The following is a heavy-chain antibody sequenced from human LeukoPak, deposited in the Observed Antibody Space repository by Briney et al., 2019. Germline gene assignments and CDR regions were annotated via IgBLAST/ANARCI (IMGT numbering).Heavy chain of an antibody. J-gene: IGHJ6*02. Sequence: GGSLRLSCAASGFTVSSNYMSWVRQAPGKGLEWVSVIYSGGSTYYADSVKGRFTISRDNSKNTLYLQMNSLRAEDTAVYYCAGGPTLYDIPSYGMDVWGQGTTVTVSS. CDR1: GFTVSSNY. CDR2: IYSGGST. D-gene: IGHD3-9*01. V-gene: IGHV3-53*01. CDR3: AGGPTLYDIPSYGMDV.